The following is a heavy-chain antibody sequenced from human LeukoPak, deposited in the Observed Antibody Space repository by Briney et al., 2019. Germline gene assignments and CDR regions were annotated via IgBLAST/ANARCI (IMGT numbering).Heavy chain of an antibody. CDR1: GGSISSSSYY. CDR3: ARQGGGSYAP. Sequence: SETLSLTCTVSGGSISSSSYYWGWIRQPPGKGLEWIGSIYYSGSTYYNPSLKCRVTISVDTSKNQFSLKLSSVTAADTAVYYCARQGGGSYAPWGQGTLVTVSS. CDR2: IYYSGST. V-gene: IGHV4-39*01. J-gene: IGHJ4*02. D-gene: IGHD1-26*01.